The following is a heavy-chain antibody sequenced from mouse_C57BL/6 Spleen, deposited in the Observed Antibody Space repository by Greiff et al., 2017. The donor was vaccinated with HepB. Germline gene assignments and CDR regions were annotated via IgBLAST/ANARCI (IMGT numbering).Heavy chain of an antibody. CDR2: IYPGSGNT. CDR1: GYSFTSYY. V-gene: IGHV1-66*01. Sequence: QVQLQQSGPELVKPGASVKISCKASGYSFTSYYIHWVKQRPGQGLEWIGWIYPGSGNTKYNEKFKGKATLTADTSSSTAYMQLSSLTSEDSAVYYCARSGYDGFAYWGQGTLVTVSA. J-gene: IGHJ3*01. CDR3: ARSGYDGFAY. D-gene: IGHD2-2*01.